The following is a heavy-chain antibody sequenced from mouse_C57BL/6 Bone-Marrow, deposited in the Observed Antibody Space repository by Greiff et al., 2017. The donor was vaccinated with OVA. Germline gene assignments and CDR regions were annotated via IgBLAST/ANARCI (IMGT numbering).Heavy chain of an antibody. V-gene: IGHV1-39*01. D-gene: IGHD1-1*01. CDR3: YYYGSSSLFAY. CDR2: INPNYGTT. Sequence: VQLKESGPVLVKPGASVKMSCKASGYTFTDYNMNWVKQSNGKSLEWIGVINPNYGTTSYNQKFKGKATLTVDQSSSTAYMQLNSLTSEDSAVYYCYYYGSSSLFAYWGQGTLVTVSA. J-gene: IGHJ3*01. CDR1: GYTFTDYN.